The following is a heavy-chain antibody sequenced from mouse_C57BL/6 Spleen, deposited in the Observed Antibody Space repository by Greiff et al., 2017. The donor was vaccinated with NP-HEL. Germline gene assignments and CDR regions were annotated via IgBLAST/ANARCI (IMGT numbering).Heavy chain of an antibody. D-gene: IGHD2-12*01. Sequence: ESGPGLVKPSQSLSLTCSVPGYSITSGYYWNWIRQFPGNKLEWMGYISYDGSNNYNPSLKNRISITRDTSKNQFFQKLNSVTTEDTATYYCARVEVTVALNFDYWGQGTTLTVSS. CDR3: ARVEVTVALNFDY. J-gene: IGHJ2*01. CDR2: ISYDGSN. V-gene: IGHV3-6*01. CDR1: GYSITSGYY.